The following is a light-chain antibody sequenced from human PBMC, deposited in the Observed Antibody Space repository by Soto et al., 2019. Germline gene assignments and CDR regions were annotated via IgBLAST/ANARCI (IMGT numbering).Light chain of an antibody. V-gene: IGKV3-15*01. J-gene: IGKJ5*01. CDR1: QSVSSN. CDR3: QQRNNWPPIT. CDR2: GAS. Sequence: EIVMTPSPAPLSVSPGERATLSCRASQSVSSNLAWYQQKPGQAPRLLIYGASTRATGIPARFSGSGSGTDFTLTIDNLEPEDFAIYYCQQRNNWPPITFGQGTRLEIK.